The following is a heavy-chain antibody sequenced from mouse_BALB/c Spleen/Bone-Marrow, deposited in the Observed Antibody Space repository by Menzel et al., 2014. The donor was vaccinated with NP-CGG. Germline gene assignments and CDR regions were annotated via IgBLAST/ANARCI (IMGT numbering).Heavy chain of an antibody. D-gene: IGHD2-1*01. CDR1: GDSITSGY. CDR2: INYYDST. Sequence: EVKLQESGPSLVKPSQTLSLTCSVTGDSITSGYWNWIRKFPAHKLEYMEQINYYDSTYYNPSLKSRISITRDTSKNQYYLQLNSVTTEDTATYYCTRGGNLFDFFCYWGRGTLVTVSA. CDR3: TRGGNLFDFFCY. J-gene: IGHJ3*01. V-gene: IGHV3-8*02.